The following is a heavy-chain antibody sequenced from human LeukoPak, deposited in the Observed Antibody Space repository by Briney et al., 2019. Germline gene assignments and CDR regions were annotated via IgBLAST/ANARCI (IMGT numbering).Heavy chain of an antibody. V-gene: IGHV3-23*01. CDR3: ARGYYYGSGSYSYFDY. Sequence: GGSLRLSCAASGFTFSSYAMGWVRQAPGKGLEWVSVISSSGGNTYQADSVRGRFTISRDNSKNTLYLQMNSLRAEDTAVYYCARGYYYGSGSYSYFDYWGQGILVTVSS. CDR2: ISSSGGNT. CDR1: GFTFSSYA. J-gene: IGHJ4*02. D-gene: IGHD3-10*01.